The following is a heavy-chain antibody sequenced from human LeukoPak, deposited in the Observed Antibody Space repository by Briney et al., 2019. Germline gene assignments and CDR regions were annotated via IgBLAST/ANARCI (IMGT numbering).Heavy chain of an antibody. CDR3: ASTHRGLYYLDY. V-gene: IGHV1-46*03. Sequence: ASVKVSCKASGYTFTSYYMHWVRQAPGQGLERMGIINPSGGSTSYAQKFQGRVTMTRDMSTSTVYMELSSLRSEDTAVYYCASTHRGLYYLDYWGQGTLVTVSS. CDR2: INPSGGST. J-gene: IGHJ4*02. D-gene: IGHD3-16*01. CDR1: GYTFTSYY.